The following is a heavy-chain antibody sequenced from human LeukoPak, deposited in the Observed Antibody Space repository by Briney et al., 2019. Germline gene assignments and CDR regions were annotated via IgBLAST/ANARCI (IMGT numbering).Heavy chain of an antibody. CDR3: ARERRPWGMALNDAFDI. V-gene: IGHV1-18*01. Sequence: ASVKVSCKASGYTFTSYGISWVRQAPGQGLEWMGWISAYNGNTNYAQKLQGRVTMTTDTSTSTAYMELRSLRSDDTAVYYCARERRPWGMALNDAFDIWGQGTMVTVSS. CDR1: GYTFTSYG. CDR2: ISAYNGNT. D-gene: IGHD3-16*01. J-gene: IGHJ3*02.